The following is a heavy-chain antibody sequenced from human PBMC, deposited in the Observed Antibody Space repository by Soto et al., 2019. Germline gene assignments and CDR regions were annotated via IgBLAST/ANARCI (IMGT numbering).Heavy chain of an antibody. CDR2: IYYSGST. V-gene: IGHV4-31*01. CDR1: GGSISSGGYY. CDR3: ARWAGSGYNVDY. J-gene: IGHJ4*02. D-gene: IGHD3-22*01. Sequence: PSETLSLTCTVSGGSISSGGYYWSWIRQHPGKGLEWIGYIYYSGSTYYNPSLKSQVTISVDTSKNQFSLKLSSVTAADTAVYYCARWAGSGYNVDYWGQGTLVTVSS.